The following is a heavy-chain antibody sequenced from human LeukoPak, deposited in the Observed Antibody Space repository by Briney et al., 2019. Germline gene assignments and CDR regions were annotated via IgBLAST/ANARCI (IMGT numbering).Heavy chain of an antibody. Sequence: PSQTLSLTWTVSGGSSSSGGYYWSWIRQHPGKGLEWIGYIYYSGSTYYNPSLKSRVTISVDTSKNQFSLKLSSVTAADTAVYYCARGSGNYFWFDPWGQGTLVTVSS. D-gene: IGHD4-11*01. J-gene: IGHJ5*02. CDR2: IYYSGST. CDR1: GGSSSSGGYY. CDR3: ARGSGNYFWFDP. V-gene: IGHV4-31*02.